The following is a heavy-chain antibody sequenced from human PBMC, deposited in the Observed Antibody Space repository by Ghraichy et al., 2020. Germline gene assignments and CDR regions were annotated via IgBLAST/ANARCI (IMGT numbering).Heavy chain of an antibody. CDR3: NLRLDGFDSRSNYRKAAAEDY. Sequence: GGSLRLSCAVSGFIFRGSAVHWVRQAPGKGLEWIGRIAGTANNFATAYATSVKGRFTVSRDESKNTAFLQMNNLKSEDTAIYYCNLRLDGFDSRSNYRKAAAEDYWGRGTLVIVSS. J-gene: IGHJ4*02. V-gene: IGHV3-73*01. CDR2: IAGTANNFAT. CDR1: GFIFRGSA. D-gene: IGHD2-2*01.